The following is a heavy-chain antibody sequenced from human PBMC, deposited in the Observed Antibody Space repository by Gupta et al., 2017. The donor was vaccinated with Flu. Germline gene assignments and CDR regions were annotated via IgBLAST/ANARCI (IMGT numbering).Heavy chain of an antibody. D-gene: IGHD6-19*01. V-gene: IGHV4-59*01. CDR3: ARGQQWLVR. J-gene: IGHJ4*02. CDR2: IYYSGST. CDR1: GGSISSYY. Sequence: QVQLQESGPGLVKPSETLSLTCTVSGGSISSYYWSWIRQPPGKGLEWIGYIYYSGSTNDNPSLKSRVTISGDTSKNQLSLKLSSVTAADTAVDDCARGQQWLVRGGQGTLVTVSS.